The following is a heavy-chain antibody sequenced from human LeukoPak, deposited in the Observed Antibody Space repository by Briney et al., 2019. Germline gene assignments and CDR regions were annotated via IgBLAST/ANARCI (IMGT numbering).Heavy chain of an antibody. CDR2: LKSKANSYVR. J-gene: IGHJ3*02. CDR3: TRRHSSGWYASRAAFDI. D-gene: IGHD6-19*01. V-gene: IGHV3-73*01. Sequence: GGSLTLSCAASGFTYSGSAMLGVRQASGKGGAGLGRLKSKANSYVRAYAASVKGRFTISRDDSKNTAYLQMNSLKTEDTAVYYCTRRHSSGWYASRAAFDIWGQGTMVTVSS. CDR1: GFTYSGSA.